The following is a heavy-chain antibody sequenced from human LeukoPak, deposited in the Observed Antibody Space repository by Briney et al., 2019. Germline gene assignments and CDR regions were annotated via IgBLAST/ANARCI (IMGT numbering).Heavy chain of an antibody. CDR3: ARVISSWYEKYYFDY. CDR1: GGSISSSSYY. J-gene: IGHJ4*02. Sequence: SETLSLTCTVSGGSISSSSYYWGWIRQPPGKGLEWIGSIYYSASTYYNPSLKSRVTISVDTSKNQLSLKLSSMTAADTAVYYCARVISSWYEKYYFDYWGQGTLVTVSS. CDR2: IYYSAST. D-gene: IGHD6-13*01. V-gene: IGHV4-39*07.